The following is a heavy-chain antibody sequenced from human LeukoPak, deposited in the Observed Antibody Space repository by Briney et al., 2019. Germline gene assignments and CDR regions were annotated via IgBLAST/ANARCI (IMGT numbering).Heavy chain of an antibody. CDR1: GFNFRAYW. CDR3: ARDTTPYCSSTSCSPY. CDR2: IHQHGSKE. Sequence: GGSLRLSCTTSGFNFRAYWMGWVRQAPGKGLEWVANIHQHGSKENYVDSVKGRFTISRDNAKNSVFLQMNSLRAEDTAVYYCARDTTPYCSSTSCSPYWGQGTLVTVSS. J-gene: IGHJ4*02. D-gene: IGHD2-2*01. V-gene: IGHV3-7*01.